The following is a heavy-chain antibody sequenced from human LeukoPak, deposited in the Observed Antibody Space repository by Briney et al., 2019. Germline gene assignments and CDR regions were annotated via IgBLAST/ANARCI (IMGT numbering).Heavy chain of an antibody. J-gene: IGHJ6*02. CDR1: GGTFISYT. V-gene: IGHV1-69*02. CDR2: IIPILGIA. Sequence: ASVTVSFKASGGTFISYTISWVRQAPGQGLEWMGRIIPILGIANYTQKFQGRVTITADKSTSTAYMELSSLRSEDTAVYYCARGTSSSRGSYYYYGMDVWGQGTTVTVSS. D-gene: IGHD6-13*01. CDR3: ARGTSSSRGSYYYYGMDV.